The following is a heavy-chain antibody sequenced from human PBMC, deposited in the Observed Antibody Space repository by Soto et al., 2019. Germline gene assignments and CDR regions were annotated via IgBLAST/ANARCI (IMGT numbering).Heavy chain of an antibody. V-gene: IGHV3-30*18. J-gene: IGHJ4*02. CDR3: VNDPLINTVTTGGY. D-gene: IGHD4-17*01. CDR2: ISYHGRGE. Sequence: QVQLVESGGGVVQPGRSLRLSCAASGFSLSNYGMHWVRQAPGKGLEWVAVISYHGRGEYYADSVKGRFTISRDTSKNTLYLQMNTLRPEDTALYYCVNDPLINTVTTGGYWGQRTLVTVSS. CDR1: GFSLSNYG.